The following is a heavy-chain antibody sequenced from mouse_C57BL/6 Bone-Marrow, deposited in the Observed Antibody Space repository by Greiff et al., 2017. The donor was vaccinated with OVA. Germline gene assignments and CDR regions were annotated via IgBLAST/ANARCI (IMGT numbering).Heavy chain of an antibody. CDR1: GFTFSDAW. CDR3: TLANSSSYFDY. V-gene: IGHV6-6*01. Sequence: EVQLVESGGGLVQPGGSMKLSCAASGFTFSDAWMDWVRQSPEKGLEWVAEIRNKANNHATYYAESVKGRFTISRDDSKSSVYLQMNSLRAEDTGIYYCTLANSSSYFDYWGQGTTLTVSS. D-gene: IGHD4-1*01. CDR2: IRNKANNHAT. J-gene: IGHJ2*01.